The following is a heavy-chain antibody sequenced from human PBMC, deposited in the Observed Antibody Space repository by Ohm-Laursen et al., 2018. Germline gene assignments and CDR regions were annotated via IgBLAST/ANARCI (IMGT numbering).Heavy chain of an antibody. D-gene: IGHD6-19*01. CDR2: ISSSGSTI. J-gene: IGHJ3*02. Sequence: SLRLSCAASGFTFSDHYMSWIRQAPGKGLEWVSHISSSGSTIYYADSVKGRFTISRDNAKNSLYLQMNSLRAEDTAVYYCVRRAVAGRAFDIWGQGTMVTVSS. V-gene: IGHV3-11*01. CDR3: VRRAVAGRAFDI. CDR1: GFTFSDHY.